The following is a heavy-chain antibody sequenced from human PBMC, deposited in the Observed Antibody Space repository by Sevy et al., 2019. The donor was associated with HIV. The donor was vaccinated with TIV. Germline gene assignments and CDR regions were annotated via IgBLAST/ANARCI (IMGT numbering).Heavy chain of an antibody. J-gene: IGHJ4*02. D-gene: IGHD3-10*01. Sequence: GGSLRLSCAASGFTFSTYAMTWVRQAPGKGLEWVSVITYSGVNTYYADSVKGRFTISRDNSKNTLYLQMNSLRAEDTAVYYCAKDRVSGTYYTGDFDYWGQGTLVTVSS. CDR2: ITYSGVNT. CDR1: GFTFSTYA. V-gene: IGHV3-23*01. CDR3: AKDRVSGTYYTGDFDY.